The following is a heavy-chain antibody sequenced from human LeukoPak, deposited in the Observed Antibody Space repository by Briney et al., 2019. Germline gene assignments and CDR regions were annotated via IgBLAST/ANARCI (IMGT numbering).Heavy chain of an antibody. CDR1: GCSISSYY. CDR3: ARESYDSSGYYPDY. D-gene: IGHD3-22*01. V-gene: IGHV4-4*07. CDR2: YHTSGST. J-gene: IGHJ4*02. Sequence: NTSETLSLTCTVSGCSISSYYWSWIRQPAGKGLEWIGRYHTSGSTNYNPSLKSRVTISLDTSKNQLSLKLSSVTAADTAVYYCARESYDSSGYYPDYWGQGTLVTVSS.